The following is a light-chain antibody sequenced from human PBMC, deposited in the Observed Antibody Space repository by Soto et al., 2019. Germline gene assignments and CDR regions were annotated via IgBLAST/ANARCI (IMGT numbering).Light chain of an antibody. Sequence: EIVLTQSPCTLSLSKGDRATISCMASQSVSSSYLAWYQQKRGQAPRLLVYGASSRATGIPDRFSGSGSGTDFTLTISRLEPADSAVYYCQQYGSSPTFGGGTKVDIK. V-gene: IGKV3-20*01. CDR3: QQYGSSPT. J-gene: IGKJ4*01. CDR1: QSVSSSY. CDR2: GAS.